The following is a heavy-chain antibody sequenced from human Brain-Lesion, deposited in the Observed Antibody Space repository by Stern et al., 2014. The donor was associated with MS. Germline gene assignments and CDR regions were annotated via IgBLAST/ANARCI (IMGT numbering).Heavy chain of an antibody. D-gene: IGHD6-19*01. CDR2: LCFAGTKK. V-gene: IGHV3-33*06. Sequence: VHLVESGGGVVQPGRSLRLSCAVSGFTFSSYGMYWVRQAPGKGLEWVAGLCFAGTKKNYIESVKGRFTISRDNSKNTLSLQMTSLRAEDTAVYYCAKDKKDSSGWNLYFYGMDVWGQGTTVIVSS. CDR1: GFTFSSYG. CDR3: AKDKKDSSGWNLYFYGMDV. J-gene: IGHJ6*02.